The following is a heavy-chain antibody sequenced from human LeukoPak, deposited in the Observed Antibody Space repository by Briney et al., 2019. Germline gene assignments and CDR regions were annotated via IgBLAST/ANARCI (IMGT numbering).Heavy chain of an antibody. Sequence: GGSLRLSCAASGFTFSSYSMNWVRQAPGKGLEWVSYISSSSSTIYYADSVKGRFTISRDNPKNSLYLQMNSLRAEDTAVYYCARDMVSTSQNNGRPRAPDYWGQGTLVTVSS. CDR1: GFTFSSYS. V-gene: IGHV3-48*01. CDR3: ARDMVSTSQNNGRPRAPDY. CDR2: ISSSSSTI. J-gene: IGHJ4*02. D-gene: IGHD2-2*01.